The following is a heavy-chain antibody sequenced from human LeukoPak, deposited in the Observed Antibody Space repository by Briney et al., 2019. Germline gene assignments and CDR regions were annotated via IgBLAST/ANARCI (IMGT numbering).Heavy chain of an antibody. Sequence: GASVKVSCKASGYTFTSYGISWVRQAPGQGLEWMGWISAYNGNTNYAQKLQGRVTMTTDTSTSTAYMELRSLRSDDTAVYYCARDLYSGYGLRLGELSLDPAWDYWGQGTLVTVSS. D-gene: IGHD3-16*02. J-gene: IGHJ4*02. V-gene: IGHV1-18*01. CDR1: GYTFTSYG. CDR2: ISAYNGNT. CDR3: ARDLYSGYGLRLGELSLDPAWDY.